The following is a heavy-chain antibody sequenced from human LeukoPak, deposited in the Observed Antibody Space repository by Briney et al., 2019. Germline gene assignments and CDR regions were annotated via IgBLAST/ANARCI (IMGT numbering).Heavy chain of an antibody. D-gene: IGHD6-19*01. Sequence: ASVKVSCKASGYTFTAKYLHWVRQAPGQGLESMGWVNPNSGGRTYAQKFQGRVAMTSDTSINTAYMELETLTSDDTAVYYCAPNSGYSSGWFIGWGQGTLVIVSS. CDR3: APNSGYSSGWFIG. V-gene: IGHV1-2*02. J-gene: IGHJ4*02. CDR2: VNPNSGGR. CDR1: GYTFTAKY.